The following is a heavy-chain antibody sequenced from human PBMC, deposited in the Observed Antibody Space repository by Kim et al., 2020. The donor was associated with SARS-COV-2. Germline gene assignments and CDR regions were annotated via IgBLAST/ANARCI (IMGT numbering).Heavy chain of an antibody. D-gene: IGHD2-2*01. Sequence: SVKVSCKASGGTFSSYAISWVRQAPGQGLEWMGGIIPILGTANYAQKFQGRVTITADESTSTAYMELSSLRSEDTAVYYCARELFGTSTPTPRDYYYYYGMDVWGQGTTVTVSS. CDR3: ARELFGTSTPTPRDYYYYYGMDV. V-gene: IGHV1-69*13. CDR1: GGTFSSYA. CDR2: IIPILGTA. J-gene: IGHJ6*02.